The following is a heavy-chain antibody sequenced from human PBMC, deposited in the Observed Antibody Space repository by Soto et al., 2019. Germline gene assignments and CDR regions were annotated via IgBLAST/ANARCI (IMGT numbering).Heavy chain of an antibody. CDR2: INYSGST. CDR1: GGSINSGGYY. CDR3: ASNYYNRKVYGY. V-gene: IGHV4-31*03. D-gene: IGHD3-22*01. J-gene: IGHJ1*01. Sequence: PSETLSLTCTVSGGSINSGGYYWSWIRQHPGKGLEWIGYINYSGSTNYNPSLKSRITISRDTSKNHFSLKLSSVTAADTAVYYCASNYYNRKVYGYWGQGTLVTVSS.